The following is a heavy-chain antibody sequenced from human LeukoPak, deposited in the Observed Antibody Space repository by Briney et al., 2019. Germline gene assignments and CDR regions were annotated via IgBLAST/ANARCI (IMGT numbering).Heavy chain of an antibody. V-gene: IGHV1-18*01. CDR2: ISAYNGNT. Sequence: GASVKVSCKASGYTFTSYGISWVRQAPGQGLEWMGWISAYNGNTNYAQKLQGRVTMTTDTSTSTAYMELSSLRSEDTAVYYCATASMGGGLVDYWGQGTLVTVSS. CDR1: GYTFTSYG. J-gene: IGHJ4*02. D-gene: IGHD1-26*01. CDR3: ATASMGGGLVDY.